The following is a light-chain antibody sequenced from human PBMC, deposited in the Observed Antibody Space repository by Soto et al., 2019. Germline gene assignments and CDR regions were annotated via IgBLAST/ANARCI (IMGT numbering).Light chain of an antibody. CDR2: DII. Sequence: QSVLTQPASVSGSPGQSITISCTGTSSDVGAYIFVSWYQQHPGKAPKLMIYDIINRPSGVSNRFSDSKSGNTASLTISGLQAEDEADYYCVSFTTSRSYVFGTGTKLTVL. CDR3: VSFTTSRSYV. V-gene: IGLV2-14*03. J-gene: IGLJ1*01. CDR1: SSDVGAYIF.